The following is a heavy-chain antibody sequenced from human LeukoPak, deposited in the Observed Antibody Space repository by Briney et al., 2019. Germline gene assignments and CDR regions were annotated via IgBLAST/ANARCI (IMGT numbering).Heavy chain of an antibody. CDR3: ARAAYYYDSSAYPYWYVDL. CDR1: GFTFRSYA. Sequence: GGSLRLSCAASGFTFRSYAINWVRQAPGKGLEWVSFISSSGGTIYYADSVKGRFTISRDNAENSLYLQMNSLRAEDTAVYYCARAAYYYDSSAYPYWYVDLWGRGTLVTVSS. V-gene: IGHV3-48*03. J-gene: IGHJ2*01. D-gene: IGHD3-22*01. CDR2: ISSSGGTI.